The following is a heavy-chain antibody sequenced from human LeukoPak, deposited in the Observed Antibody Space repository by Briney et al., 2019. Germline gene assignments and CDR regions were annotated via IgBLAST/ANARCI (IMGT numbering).Heavy chain of an antibody. J-gene: IGHJ5*02. CDR2: IYYSGRT. V-gene: IGHV4-59*12. Sequence: SETLSLTCSVSGGSISSYYWSWIRQPPGRGLEWIGYIYYSGRTSYNPSLKSRVTISVDTSKNQFSLKLSSVTAADTAVYYCARDLGDWFDPWGQGTLVTVSS. D-gene: IGHD3-10*01. CDR1: GGSISSYY. CDR3: ARDLGDWFDP.